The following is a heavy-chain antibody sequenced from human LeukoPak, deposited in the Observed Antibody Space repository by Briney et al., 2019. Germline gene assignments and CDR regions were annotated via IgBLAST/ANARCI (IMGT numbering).Heavy chain of an antibody. CDR2: IYTSGST. D-gene: IGHD3-10*01. V-gene: IGHV4-61*02. CDR3: ARGGDYYGSGSYYNPRPFDY. Sequence: SETLSLTCTVSGGSISSGSYYWSWIRQPAGKGLEWIGRIYTSGSTNYNPSRKSRVTISVDTSKTQFSLKLSSVTAADTAVYYCARGGDYYGSGSYYNPRPFDYWGQGTLVTVSS. J-gene: IGHJ4*02. CDR1: GGSISSGSYY.